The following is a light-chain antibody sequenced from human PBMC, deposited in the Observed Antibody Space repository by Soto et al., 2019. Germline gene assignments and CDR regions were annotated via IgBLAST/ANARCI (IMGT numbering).Light chain of an antibody. J-gene: IGKJ2*01. V-gene: IGKV3-20*01. CDR3: QQYGSSPRT. Sequence: EIVLTQSPGTLSLSLGQRATLSCRASQSVISNYLAWYQQKPGQAPRLLIYGASSRATGIPDRFSGSGSGTDFTLTISRLEPEDFAVYYCQQYGSSPRTFGQGTKLDNK. CDR1: QSVISNY. CDR2: GAS.